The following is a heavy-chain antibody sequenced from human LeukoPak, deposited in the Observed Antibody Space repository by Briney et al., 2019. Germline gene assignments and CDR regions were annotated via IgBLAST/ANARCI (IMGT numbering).Heavy chain of an antibody. J-gene: IGHJ4*02. D-gene: IGHD5-18*01. CDR2: ISSSSGYT. Sequence: GGSLRLSCAASGFIFSSYSMNWVRQAPGKGLEWVSSISSSSGYTYYADSVKGRFTISRDNAKKSLYLQVNSLRAEDTAVYYCATDLGHSYGYYFDYWGQGTLVTVSS. CDR3: ATDLGHSYGYYFDY. V-gene: IGHV3-21*01. CDR1: GFIFSSYS.